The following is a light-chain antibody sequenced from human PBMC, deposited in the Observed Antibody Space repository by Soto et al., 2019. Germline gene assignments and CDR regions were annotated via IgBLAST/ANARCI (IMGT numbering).Light chain of an antibody. V-gene: IGKV1-12*01. CDR2: IAS. Sequence: DIQVTQSPPSMAASVGDRVTITCRASQDIGNWMTWYQQKPGKAPKLLIYIASTLVRGVPSRFSGSGSGTEFTLTISGLQPEDSLTYYCQQAKSFPITFGQGTRLDIK. J-gene: IGKJ5*01. CDR3: QQAKSFPIT. CDR1: QDIGNW.